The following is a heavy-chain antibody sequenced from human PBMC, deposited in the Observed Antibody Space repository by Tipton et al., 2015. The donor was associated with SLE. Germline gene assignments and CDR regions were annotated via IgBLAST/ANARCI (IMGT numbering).Heavy chain of an antibody. CDR3: ARLIYSNYVGVWPL. V-gene: IGHV3-21*01. CDR1: GFTFSSYS. J-gene: IGHJ4*02. Sequence: SLRLSCAASGFTFSSYSMNWVRQAPGKGLEWVSYISSSSSYIYYADSVKGRFTISRDNAKNSLYLQMNSLRAEDTAVYYCARLIYSNYVGVWPLWGQRTLVTVSS. D-gene: IGHD4-11*01. CDR2: ISSSSSYI.